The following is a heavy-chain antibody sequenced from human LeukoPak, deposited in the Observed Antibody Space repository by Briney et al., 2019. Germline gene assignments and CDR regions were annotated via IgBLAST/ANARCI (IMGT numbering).Heavy chain of an antibody. CDR2: INPNSGGT. CDR1: GYTFTGYY. Sequence: GSVKVSCKASGYTFTGYYMHWVRQAPGQGLEWMGWINPNSGGTNYAQKFQGRVTMTRDTSISTAYMELSRLRSDDTAVYYCASDSFVVVPAAIGYYYGMDVWGQGTTVTVSS. CDR3: ASDSFVVVPAAIGYYYGMDV. J-gene: IGHJ6*02. V-gene: IGHV1-2*02. D-gene: IGHD2-2*02.